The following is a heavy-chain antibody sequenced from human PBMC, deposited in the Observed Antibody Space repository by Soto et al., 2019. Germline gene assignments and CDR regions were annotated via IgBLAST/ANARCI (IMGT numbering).Heavy chain of an antibody. V-gene: IGHV5-10-1*01. CDR2: IDPSDSYT. CDR3: ARHSLSVVVPAAMWGDYYYYGMDV. CDR1: GYSFTSYW. Sequence: PGESLKISCKGSGYSFTSYWISWVRQMPGKGLEWMGRIDPSDSYTNYSPSFQGHVTISADKSISTAYLQWSILKASDTAMYYCARHSLSVVVPAAMWGDYYYYGMDVWGKGTTVTVAS. J-gene: IGHJ6*04. D-gene: IGHD2-2*01.